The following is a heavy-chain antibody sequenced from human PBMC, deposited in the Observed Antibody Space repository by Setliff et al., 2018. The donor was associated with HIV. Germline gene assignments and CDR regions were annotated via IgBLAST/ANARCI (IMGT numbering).Heavy chain of an antibody. CDR3: ARGVSQAYTYGSGAYYYFDF. V-gene: IGHV1-69*13. J-gene: IGHJ4*02. CDR2: IIPIFGIA. CDR1: GGTFSSYV. Sequence: SVKVSCKASGGTFSSYVVGWVRQAPGQGLEWMGGIIPIFGIANYAQKFQGRVTITADESTSTAYMELRSLRFDDTAVYFCARGVSQAYTYGSGAYYYFDFWGLGTLVTVSS. D-gene: IGHD6-19*01.